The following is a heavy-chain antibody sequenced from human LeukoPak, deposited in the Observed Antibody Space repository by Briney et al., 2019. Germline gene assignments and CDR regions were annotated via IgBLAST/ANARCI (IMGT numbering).Heavy chain of an antibody. V-gene: IGHV4-39*01. CDR2: IYYSGST. CDR3: ARHEYSGSYYGLSWFDP. D-gene: IGHD1-26*01. J-gene: IGHJ5*02. Sequence: SETLSPTCTVSGGSISSSGYYWGWIRQPPGKGLEWIASIYYSGSTYYNPSLKNRVTISVDTSKNQLSLKLSSLTAADTAVYYCARHEYSGSYYGLSWFDPWGQGTLVTVSS. CDR1: GGSISSSGYY.